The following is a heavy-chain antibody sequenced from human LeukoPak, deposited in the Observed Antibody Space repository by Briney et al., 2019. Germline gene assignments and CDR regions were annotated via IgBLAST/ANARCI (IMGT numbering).Heavy chain of an antibody. J-gene: IGHJ3*02. CDR1: GFTFSSYA. V-gene: IGHV3-23*01. CDR3: AKDGGLGRGDFDI. Sequence: GGSLRLSCGASGFTFSSYAMSWVRQAPGKGLEWVSCISGDGGSTYYADSVKGRFTISRDNSKNTLYLQMNSLRAEDTAVDYCAKDGGLGRGDFDIWGHGTMVTVSS. CDR2: ISGDGGST. D-gene: IGHD3-16*01.